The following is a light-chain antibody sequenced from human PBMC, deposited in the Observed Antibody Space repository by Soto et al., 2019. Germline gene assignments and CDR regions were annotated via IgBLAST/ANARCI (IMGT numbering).Light chain of an antibody. J-gene: IGKJ1*01. CDR1: QSVSSNH. CDR3: QQYSSSRT. CDR2: GGS. V-gene: IGKV3-20*01. Sequence: VCTQSPGTLSLSPGARAPLSCRASQSVSSNHLAWYQQQPGQAHRLLIYGGSSRATGIPVRFSGSGSETEFTLTITRLEPEDSAVYYCQQYSSSRTFGQGTKVDIK.